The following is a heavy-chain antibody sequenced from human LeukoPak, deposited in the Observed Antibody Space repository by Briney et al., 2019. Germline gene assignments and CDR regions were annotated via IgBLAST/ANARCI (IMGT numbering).Heavy chain of an antibody. CDR2: IASDGSST. CDR1: GFTFSSYW. Sequence: GGSLRLSCAASGFTFSSYWMNWVRQAPGKGLVRVSRIASDGSSTTYADSVKGRFSISRDNAKNTLYLQMNSLRVEDTAVYYCARGRPHGNDYWGQGTLVTVSS. J-gene: IGHJ4*02. D-gene: IGHD4-23*01. CDR3: ARGRPHGNDY. V-gene: IGHV3-74*01.